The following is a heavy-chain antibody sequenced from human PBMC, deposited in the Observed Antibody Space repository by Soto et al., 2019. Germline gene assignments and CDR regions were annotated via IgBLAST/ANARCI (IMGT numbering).Heavy chain of an antibody. J-gene: IGHJ6*02. V-gene: IGHV3-23*01. CDR2: ISGSGGST. CDR3: AKDPEYSSSWYYYYYGMDV. CDR1: GFTFSSYA. Sequence: GGSLRLSCAASGFTFSSYAMSWVRQAPGKGLEWVSAISGSGGSTYYADSVKGRFTISRDNSKNTLYLQMNSLRAKDTAVYYCAKDPEYSSSWYYYYYGMDVWGQGTTVTVSS. D-gene: IGHD6-13*01.